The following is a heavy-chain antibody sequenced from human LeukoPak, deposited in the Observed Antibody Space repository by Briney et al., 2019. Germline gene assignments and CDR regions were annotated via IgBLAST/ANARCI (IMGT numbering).Heavy chain of an antibody. V-gene: IGHV3-21*01. D-gene: IGHD2-15*01. J-gene: IGHJ6*03. CDR3: ARDGVVVAATAYYYYYMDV. CDR2: ISGSSSYI. CDR1: GFTFSSYS. Sequence: GGSLRLSCAASGFTFSSYSMNWVRQAPGKGLEWVSSISGSSSYIYYADSVKGRFTISRDNAKNSLYLQMNSLRAEDTAVYYCARDGVVVAATAYYYYYMDVWGKGTTVTVSS.